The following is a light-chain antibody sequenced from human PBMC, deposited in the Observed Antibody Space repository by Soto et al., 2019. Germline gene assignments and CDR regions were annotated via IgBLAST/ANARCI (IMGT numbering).Light chain of an antibody. CDR2: EVS. CDR1: QSLLHSDGKTY. V-gene: IGKV2D-29*01. CDR3: MQSIQLPLT. Sequence: DIVLTQSTLSLPVTARQPAHISRESSQSLLHSDGKTYLYWYLQKPGQPTQLLIYEVSNRFSGVPDRVSGSGSGTDVTLKISRVEAEDVGVYYCMQSIQLPLTFGGGTKVDIK. J-gene: IGKJ4*01.